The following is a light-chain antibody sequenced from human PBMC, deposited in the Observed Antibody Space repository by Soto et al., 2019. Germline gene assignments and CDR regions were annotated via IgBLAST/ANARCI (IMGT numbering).Light chain of an antibody. V-gene: IGKV1-12*01. CDR3: QQGYNFPLA. CDR2: PAS. CDR1: QPISSW. J-gene: IGKJ1*01. Sequence: DIQMTQSPSSISASVGDRVTITCRASQPISSWLAWYQQVPGQAPFLLIYPASTMQSGVPSRFSGSGSGTDFTLTINRLQPEVFATYYCQQGYNFPLAFGQGTTVEI.